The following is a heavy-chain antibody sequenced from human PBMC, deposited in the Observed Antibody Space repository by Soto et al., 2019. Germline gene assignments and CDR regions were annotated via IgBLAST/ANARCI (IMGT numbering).Heavy chain of an antibody. V-gene: IGHV3-30*18. CDR1: GFTFSSYG. D-gene: IGHD3-3*01. CDR3: AKDDFWSVKNQYYYYYGMDV. Sequence: GGSLRLSCAASGFTFSSYGMHWVRQAPGKGLEWVAVISYDGSNKYYADSVKGRFTISRDNSKNTLYLQMNSLRAEDTAVYYCAKDDFWSVKNQYYYYYGMDVWGQGTTVTVSS. J-gene: IGHJ6*02. CDR2: ISYDGSNK.